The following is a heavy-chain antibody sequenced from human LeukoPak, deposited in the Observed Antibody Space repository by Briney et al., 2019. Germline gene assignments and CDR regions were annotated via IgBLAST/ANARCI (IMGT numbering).Heavy chain of an antibody. CDR1: GGSISSYY. Sequence: SETLSLTCTVSGGSISSYYWSWIRQPPGKGLEWIGYIYTSGSTNYNPSLKSRVTISVDTSKNQFSLKLSSVTAADTAVYYCAGHYRARGFDYWGQGTLVTVSS. D-gene: IGHD3-10*01. J-gene: IGHJ4*02. CDR2: IYTSGST. V-gene: IGHV4-4*09. CDR3: AGHYRARGFDY.